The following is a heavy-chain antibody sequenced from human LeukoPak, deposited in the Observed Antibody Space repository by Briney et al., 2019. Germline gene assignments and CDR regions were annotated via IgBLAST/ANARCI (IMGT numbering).Heavy chain of an antibody. Sequence: SETLSLTCTVSGGSISSYYWSWIRQPAGKGLEWIGRIYSTESTTYNPSLKSRVTVSVDTSKNQFSLKLKSVTAADTAMYYCARAPTMRGGFDYWGQGTLVTVSS. D-gene: IGHD3-22*01. CDR3: ARAPTMRGGFDY. CDR1: GGSISSYY. CDR2: IYSTEST. V-gene: IGHV4-4*07. J-gene: IGHJ4*02.